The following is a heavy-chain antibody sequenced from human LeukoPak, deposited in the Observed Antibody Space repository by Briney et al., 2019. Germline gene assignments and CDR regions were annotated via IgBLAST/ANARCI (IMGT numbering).Heavy chain of an antibody. CDR2: FHYSGGT. D-gene: IGHD6-19*01. J-gene: IGHJ4*02. V-gene: IGHV4-59*01. CDR1: GGSISSYY. Sequence: PSETLSLTCTVSGGSISSYYWSWIRQPPGKGLEWIGYFHYSGGTKYNPSLKSRLTISEDTSKNQISLKLSAVTSADTAVYFCARGTGYSSGWGPYYCDYWGQGTPVTVSS. CDR3: ARGTGYSSGWGPYYCDY.